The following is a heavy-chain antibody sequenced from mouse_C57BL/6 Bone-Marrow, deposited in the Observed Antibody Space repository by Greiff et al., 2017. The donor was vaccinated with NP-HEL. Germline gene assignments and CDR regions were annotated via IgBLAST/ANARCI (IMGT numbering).Heavy chain of an antibody. CDR2: IDPETGGT. CDR3: TSLIYYGNYVPYVDY. D-gene: IGHD2-1*01. J-gene: IGHJ2*01. V-gene: IGHV1-15*01. Sequence: QVHVKQSGAELVRPGASVTLSCKASGYTFTDYEMHWVKQTPVHGLEWIGAIDPETGGTAYNQKFKGKAILTADKSSSTAYMELRSLTSEDSAVYYCTSLIYYGNYVPYVDYWGQGTTLTVSS. CDR1: GYTFTDYE.